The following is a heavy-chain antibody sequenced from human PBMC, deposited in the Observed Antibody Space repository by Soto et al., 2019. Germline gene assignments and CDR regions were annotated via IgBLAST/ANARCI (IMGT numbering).Heavy chain of an antibody. D-gene: IGHD7-27*01. CDR1: GFILSDCA. J-gene: IGHJ6*03. V-gene: IGHV3-48*01. CDR2: ISSSSSVM. CDR3: ARDLSWGSNWYYYMDV. Sequence: EVQLVESGGGLVQPGGPLSLSWVTSGFILSDCAMNWVRQAPGKGLEWVSYISSSSSVMDYADSVKGRFTVSRDNARNSLYLQMNSLRAEDTAVYYCARDLSWGSNWYYYMDVWGKGTTVTVSS.